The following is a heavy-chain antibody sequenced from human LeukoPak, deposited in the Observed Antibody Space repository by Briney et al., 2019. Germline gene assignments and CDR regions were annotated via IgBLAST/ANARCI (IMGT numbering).Heavy chain of an antibody. J-gene: IGHJ5*02. Sequence: SETLSLTCTGSGDSIRTSSYYWGWIRQPPGRGLEWIGTVYFTGSTYYSPSLKSRVTISVDTSQNHFSLKLSSVTAADTAMYYCARLKDYYASESRFDPWGQGTLVTVSS. CDR2: VYFTGST. CDR3: ARLKDYYASESRFDP. V-gene: IGHV4-39*02. CDR1: GDSIRTSSYY. D-gene: IGHD3-10*01.